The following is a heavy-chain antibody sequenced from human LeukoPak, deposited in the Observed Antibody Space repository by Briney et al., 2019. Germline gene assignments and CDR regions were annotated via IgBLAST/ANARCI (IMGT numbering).Heavy chain of an antibody. CDR1: GYSISSGYY. CDR2: IYYSGST. CDR3: ARASSGYRFDY. J-gene: IGHJ4*02. D-gene: IGHD3-22*01. V-gene: IGHV4-38-2*02. Sequence: SETLSLTCTVSGYSISSGYYWGWIRQPPGKGLEWIGNIYYSGSTNYNPSLKSRVTISVDTSKNQFSLKLSSVTAADTAVYYCARASSGYRFDYWGQGTLVTVSS.